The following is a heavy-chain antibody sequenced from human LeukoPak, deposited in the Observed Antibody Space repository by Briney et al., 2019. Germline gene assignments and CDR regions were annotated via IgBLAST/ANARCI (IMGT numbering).Heavy chain of an antibody. Sequence: ASVKVSCKASGYTFTSYGISWVRQAPGQGLEWMGWISAYNGNTNYAQKLQGRVTMTTDTSTSTAYMELRSLRSDDTAVYYCARDTDRSGRGWNYFYYYKDVWGKGTTVTVSS. CDR2: ISAYNGNT. D-gene: IGHD3-10*01. V-gene: IGHV1-18*01. J-gene: IGHJ6*03. CDR1: GYTFTSYG. CDR3: ARDTDRSGRGWNYFYYYKDV.